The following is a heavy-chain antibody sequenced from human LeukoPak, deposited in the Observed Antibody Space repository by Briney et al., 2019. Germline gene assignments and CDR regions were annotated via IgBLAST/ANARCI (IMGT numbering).Heavy chain of an antibody. Sequence: GASVKVSCKASGYTFTGYYMHWVRQAPGQGLEWMGWINPNSGGTNYAQMFQGRVTMTRDTSISTAYMELSRLRSDDTAVYYCAREITTVAKMGYWGQGTLVTVSS. CDR3: AREITTVAKMGY. J-gene: IGHJ4*02. CDR1: GYTFTGYY. D-gene: IGHD4-23*01. CDR2: INPNSGGT. V-gene: IGHV1-2*02.